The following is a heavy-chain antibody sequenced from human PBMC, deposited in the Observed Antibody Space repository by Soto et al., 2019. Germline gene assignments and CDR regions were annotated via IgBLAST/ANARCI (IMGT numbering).Heavy chain of an antibody. J-gene: IGHJ6*02. Sequence: QISLKESGPTLVKPTQTLTLTCTFSGFTLSTNAVGVSWIRQPPGKALEWLALIYWNDDKRYSPSLKSRLTITKDTSKNQVVIIMTSMDPMDTATYYCAHMSAGAASYFHYYGMDVWGQGTTVTVSS. CDR1: GFTLSTNAVG. CDR3: AHMSAGAASYFHYYGMDV. D-gene: IGHD1-26*01. V-gene: IGHV2-5*01. CDR2: IYWNDDK.